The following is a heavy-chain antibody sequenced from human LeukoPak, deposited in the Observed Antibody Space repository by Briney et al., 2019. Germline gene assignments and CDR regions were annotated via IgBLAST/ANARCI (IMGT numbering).Heavy chain of an antibody. Sequence: SETLSLTCAVYGGSFSGYYWSWIRQPPGKGLEWIGEINHSGSTNYNPSLKSRVTISVDTSKNQLSLKLSSVTAADTAVYYCARGHDSSGWYYYYYYMDVWGKGTTVTVSS. J-gene: IGHJ6*03. CDR3: ARGHDSSGWYYYYYYMDV. D-gene: IGHD6-19*01. CDR1: GGSFSGYY. CDR2: INHSGST. V-gene: IGHV4-34*01.